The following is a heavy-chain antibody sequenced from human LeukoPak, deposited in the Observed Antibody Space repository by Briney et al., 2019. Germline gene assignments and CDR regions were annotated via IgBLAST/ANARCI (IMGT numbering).Heavy chain of an antibody. CDR1: GFTLSTYS. V-gene: IGHV3-21*01. J-gene: IGHJ6*02. D-gene: IGHD6-13*01. CDR2: ISTSGNYI. Sequence: GGSLRLSCAASGFTLSTYSLNWVRQAPEKGLEWVSSISTSGNYINYADSVKGRFTISRDNAKNSLYLQMNSLRAEDTAVYYCARDAFASSWPNYYYGMDVWGQGTTVTVSS. CDR3: ARDAFASSWPNYYYGMDV.